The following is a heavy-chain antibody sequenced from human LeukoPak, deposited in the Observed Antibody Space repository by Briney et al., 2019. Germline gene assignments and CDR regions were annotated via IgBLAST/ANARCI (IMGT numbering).Heavy chain of an antibody. V-gene: IGHV3-21*04. CDR2: ISSTTYT. D-gene: IGHD5-12*01. Sequence: GGSLRLSCAASGFTFSVYSMSWIRQAPEKGLEWVSSISSTTYTYYADSVKGRFTISRDNSKNTLYLQMNSLRAEDTAVYYCASGEYSGYDLAYWGQGTLVTVSS. CDR3: ASGEYSGYDLAY. J-gene: IGHJ4*02. CDR1: GFTFSVYS.